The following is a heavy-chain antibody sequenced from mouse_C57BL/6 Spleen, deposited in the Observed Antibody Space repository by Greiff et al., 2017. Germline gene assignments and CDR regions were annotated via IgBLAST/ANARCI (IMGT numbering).Heavy chain of an antibody. CDR3: TPASWGIRGVDY. Sequence: EVQLQQSGAELVRPGASVKLSCTASGFNITDYYMNWVKQRPEQGLEWIGRIDPEDGDTEYAPQFQGKATMTADTSSNTAYLQLSSLTSEDTAVYYCTPASWGIRGVDYWGQGTTLTVAS. CDR1: GFNITDYY. CDR2: IDPEDGDT. V-gene: IGHV14-1*01. D-gene: IGHD1-1*01. J-gene: IGHJ2*01.